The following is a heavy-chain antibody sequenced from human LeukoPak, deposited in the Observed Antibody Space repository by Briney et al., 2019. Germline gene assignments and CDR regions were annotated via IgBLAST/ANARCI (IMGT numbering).Heavy chain of an antibody. Sequence: SETLSLTCTVSGYSISSGYYWGWIRQPPGKGLEWIGSIYHSGSTYYNPSLKSRVTISVDTSKNQFSLKLSSVTAADTAVYYCAREGDYCSSTSCSYDAFDIWGQGTMVTVSS. V-gene: IGHV4-38-2*02. J-gene: IGHJ3*02. CDR2: IYHSGST. D-gene: IGHD2-2*01. CDR1: GYSISSGYY. CDR3: AREGDYCSSTSCSYDAFDI.